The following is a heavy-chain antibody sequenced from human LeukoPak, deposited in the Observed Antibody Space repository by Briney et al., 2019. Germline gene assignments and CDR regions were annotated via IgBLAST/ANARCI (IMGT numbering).Heavy chain of an antibody. CDR1: GASISSSAYY. V-gene: IGHV4-39*07. CDR3: ARDRTGGIAAAATYFDY. Sequence: PSETLSLTCIISGASISSSAYYWGWIRQPPGKGLEWIGTIYYSGNTYYNPSLQSRVTISVDTSKNQFSLKLSSVTAADTAVYYCARDRTGGIAAAATYFDYWGQGTLVTVSS. J-gene: IGHJ4*02. D-gene: IGHD6-13*01. CDR2: IYYSGNT.